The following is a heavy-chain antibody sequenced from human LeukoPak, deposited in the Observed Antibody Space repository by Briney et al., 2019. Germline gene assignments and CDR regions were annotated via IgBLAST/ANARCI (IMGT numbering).Heavy chain of an antibody. CDR2: IDYGGST. V-gene: IGHV4-59*01. Sequence: SETLSLTCTVSGGSISNYYWSWIRQPPGKGLEWIGYIDYGGSTDYNPSLKSRVTMSVDTSKNQFSLKLSSVTAADTAVYYCAREAATRFYMDVWGKGTTVTVSS. CDR3: AREAATRFYMDV. D-gene: IGHD1-1*01. J-gene: IGHJ6*03. CDR1: GGSISNYY.